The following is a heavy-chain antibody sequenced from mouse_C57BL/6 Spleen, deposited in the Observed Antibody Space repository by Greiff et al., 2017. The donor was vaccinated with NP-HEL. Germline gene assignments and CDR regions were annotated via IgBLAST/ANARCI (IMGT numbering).Heavy chain of an antibody. Sequence: EVQVVESGGGLVKPGGSLKLSCAASGFTFSDYGMHWVRQAPEKGLEWVAYISSGSSTIYYADTVKGRFTISRDNAKNTLFLQMTSLRAEDTAMYYCARPSYDGNYYAMDYWGQGTSVTVSS. CDR2: ISSGSSTI. D-gene: IGHD1-1*01. V-gene: IGHV5-17*01. CDR1: GFTFSDYG. J-gene: IGHJ4*01. CDR3: ARPSYDGNYYAMDY.